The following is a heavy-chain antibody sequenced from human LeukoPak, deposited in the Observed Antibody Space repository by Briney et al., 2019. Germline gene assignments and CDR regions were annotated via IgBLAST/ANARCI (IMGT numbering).Heavy chain of an antibody. D-gene: IGHD1-26*01. CDR2: MYYSGST. CDR3: ARQLYSGSFSHFDY. Sequence: SETLSLTCTVSGDSIRSYYWSWIRQPPGKGLEWVGDMYYSGSTNYNASLKSRVTISNAPSNPHFSLTLSSLTAADTAVYYCARQLYSGSFSHFDYWGQGTLVTVSS. J-gene: IGHJ4*02. CDR1: GDSIRSYY. V-gene: IGHV4-59*08.